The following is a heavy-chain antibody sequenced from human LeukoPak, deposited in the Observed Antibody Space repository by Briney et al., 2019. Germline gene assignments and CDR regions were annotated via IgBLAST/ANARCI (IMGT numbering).Heavy chain of an antibody. D-gene: IGHD3-22*01. CDR2: ISSSGSTI. J-gene: IGHJ6*02. CDR1: GFTFSYSG. CDR3: ARVKRSGYRTSDGMDV. V-gene: IGHV3-48*04. Sequence: PGRSLRLSCAASGFTFSYSGIHWVRQAPGKGLEWVSYISSSGSTIYYADSVKGRFTISRDNAKNSLYLQMNSLRAEDTAVYCCARVKRSGYRTSDGMDVWGQGTTVTVSS.